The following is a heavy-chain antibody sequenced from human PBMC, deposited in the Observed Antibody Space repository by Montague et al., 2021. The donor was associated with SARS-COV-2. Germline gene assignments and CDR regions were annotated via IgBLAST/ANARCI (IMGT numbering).Heavy chain of an antibody. Sequence: SETLSLTCTVSGGSISSPDYYWGWIRQSPGKGLEWIGSISYTGRTYYNPSLRSRVSFSMDTSKNHFSLSLSSVTVADTAVYFCARQLPSYCATNKCYPYYFDGWGPGPLVTVSS. V-gene: IGHV4-39*01. CDR2: ISYTGRT. CDR1: GGSISSPDYY. D-gene: IGHD2-8*01. CDR3: ARQLPSYCATNKCYPYYFDG. J-gene: IGHJ4*02.